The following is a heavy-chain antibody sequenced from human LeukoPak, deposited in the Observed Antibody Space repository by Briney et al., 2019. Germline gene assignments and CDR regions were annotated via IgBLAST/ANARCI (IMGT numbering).Heavy chain of an antibody. J-gene: IGHJ3*02. V-gene: IGHV3-21*01. CDR2: ISSSSSYI. D-gene: IGHD3-3*01. CDR1: GFTFSSYW. CDR3: ARGIRSKDFWSGREQPDAFDI. Sequence: PGGSLRLSCAASGFTFSSYWMIWVRQAPGKGLEWVSSISSSSSYIYYADSVKGRFTISRDNAKNSLYLQMNSLRAEDTAVYYCARGIRSKDFWSGREQPDAFDIWGQGTMVTVSS.